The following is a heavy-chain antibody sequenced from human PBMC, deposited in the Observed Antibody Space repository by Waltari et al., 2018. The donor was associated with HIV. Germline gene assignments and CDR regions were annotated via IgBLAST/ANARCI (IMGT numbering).Heavy chain of an antibody. D-gene: IGHD6-19*01. CDR1: GGSISSSSYY. V-gene: IGHV4-39*01. CDR2: IYYSGST. CDR3: ARLRGSVAGLPGGFYFDY. Sequence: QLQLQESGPGLVTPSETLSLTCTVSGGSISSSSYYWGWTRQPPGKGLEWIGSIYYSGSTYYNPSLKSRVTISVDTSKNQFSLKLSSVTAADTAVYYCARLRGSVAGLPGGFYFDYWGQGTLVTVSS. J-gene: IGHJ4*02.